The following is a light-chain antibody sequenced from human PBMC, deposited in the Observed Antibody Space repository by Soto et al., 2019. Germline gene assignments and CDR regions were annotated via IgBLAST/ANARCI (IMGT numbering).Light chain of an antibody. V-gene: IGKV3-20*01. CDR3: QQYGGAPWT. CDR2: GAS. CDR1: QSVSSNY. J-gene: IGKJ1*01. Sequence: EIVLTQSPGTLSLSPGERATLSCRASQSVSSNYLAWFQQRPGQPPRLLISGASSRATGFPDRFSGSGSGTDFTLTISRLEPEDFAVYHCQQYGGAPWTFGQGTKVEIK.